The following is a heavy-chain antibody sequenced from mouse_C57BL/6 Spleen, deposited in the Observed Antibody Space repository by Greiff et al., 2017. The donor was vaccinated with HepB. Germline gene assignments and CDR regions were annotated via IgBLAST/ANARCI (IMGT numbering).Heavy chain of an antibody. CDR2: INPNNGGT. V-gene: IGHV1-18*01. CDR3: AVYYYGSSPAWFAY. J-gene: IGHJ3*01. CDR1: GYTFTDYN. D-gene: IGHD1-1*01. Sequence: VQLQQSGAELVKPGASVKIPCKASGYTFTDYNMDWVKQSHGKSLEWIGDINPNNGGTIYNQKFKGKATLTVDKSSSTAYMELRSLTSEDTAVYYCAVYYYGSSPAWFAYWGQGTLVTVSA.